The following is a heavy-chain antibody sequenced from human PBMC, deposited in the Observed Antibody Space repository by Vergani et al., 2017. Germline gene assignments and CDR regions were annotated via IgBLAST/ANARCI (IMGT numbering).Heavy chain of an antibody. D-gene: IGHD2-21*01. CDR1: GFTFSTYA. CDR3: VRKGSYCGSPTCRNPITVYNNPLAV. V-gene: IGHV3-33*01. Sequence: QVQLVESGGGVVQPGRSLRLSCTSSGFTFSTYAMHWVRQAPGKGLEWVAIIYYDGSKKYYADSVKGRFTISRDNSRNTLDLLMSSLRAEDTAIYYCVRKGSYCGSPTCRNPITVYNNPLAVWGEGTTVTFSS. CDR2: IYYDGSKK. J-gene: IGHJ6*01.